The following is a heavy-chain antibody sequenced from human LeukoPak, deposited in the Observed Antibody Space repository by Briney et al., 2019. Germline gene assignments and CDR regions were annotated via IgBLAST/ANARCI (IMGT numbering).Heavy chain of an antibody. J-gene: IGHJ4*02. CDR2: IVVGSGNT. CDR1: GFTFTSSA. V-gene: IGHV1-58*01. Sequence: SVKVSCKASGFTFTSSAVQWVRQARGQRLEWIGWIVVGSGNTNYAQKFQERVTITRDMSTSTAYMELSSLRSEDTAVYYCAASYGDYVEFDYWGQGTLVTVSS. D-gene: IGHD4-17*01. CDR3: AASYGDYVEFDY.